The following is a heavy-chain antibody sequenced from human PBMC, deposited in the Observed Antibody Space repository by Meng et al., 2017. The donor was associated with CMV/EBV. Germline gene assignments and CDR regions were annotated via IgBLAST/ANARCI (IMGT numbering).Heavy chain of an antibody. Sequence: GSLRLSCAVYGGSFSGYYWSWIRQPPGKGLEWIGEINHSGSTNYNPSIKSRVTISVDTSKNQFSLKLSSVTAADTAVYYCASVSWVFGASPDYWGQGTLVTVSS. CDR3: ASVSWVFGASPDY. J-gene: IGHJ4*02. V-gene: IGHV4-34*01. CDR1: GGSFSGYY. D-gene: IGHD3-10*02. CDR2: INHSGST.